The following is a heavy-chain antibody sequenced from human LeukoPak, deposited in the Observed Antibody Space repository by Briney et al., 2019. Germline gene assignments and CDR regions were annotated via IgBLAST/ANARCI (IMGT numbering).Heavy chain of an antibody. J-gene: IGHJ3*02. CDR2: IIPIFGTA. D-gene: IGHD3-10*01. CDR1: GGTFSSYA. CDR3: ARNMVRGVIIAFDI. Sequence: GASVKVSCKASGGTFSSYAISWVRQAPGQGLEWMGGIIPIFGTANYAQKFQGRVTITADESTSTAYMELSSLRSEDTAVYYCARNMVRGVIIAFDIWGQGTMVTVSS. V-gene: IGHV1-69*13.